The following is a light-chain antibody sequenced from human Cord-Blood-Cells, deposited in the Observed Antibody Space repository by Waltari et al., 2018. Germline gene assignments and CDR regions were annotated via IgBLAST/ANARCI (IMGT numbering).Light chain of an antibody. J-gene: IGKJ4*01. CDR3: QQRSNWRLT. CDR1: QSVSRY. CDR2: DAS. Sequence: EIVLTQSPAPLSLSPGERANLSCRASQSVSRYLAWYQQNPCQAPRLHIYDASNRATGIPARFSGSGSGTDFTLTISSLEPEDFAVYYCQQRSNWRLTFGGGTKVEIK. V-gene: IGKV3-11*01.